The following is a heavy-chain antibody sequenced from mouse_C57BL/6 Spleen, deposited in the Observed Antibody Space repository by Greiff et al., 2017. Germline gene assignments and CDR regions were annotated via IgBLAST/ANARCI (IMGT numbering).Heavy chain of an antibody. D-gene: IGHD1-1*01. Sequence: QVQLKQSGAELVRPGASVTLSCKASGYTFTDYEMHWVKKTPVHGLEWIGAIDPETGGTDNNQKFKGKAILTADKSSRTAYMELRSLTSADSAVYYCTRPIYYYGSSLFDYWGQGTTLTVSS. CDR3: TRPIYYYGSSLFDY. J-gene: IGHJ2*01. CDR1: GYTFTDYE. V-gene: IGHV1-15*01. CDR2: IDPETGGT.